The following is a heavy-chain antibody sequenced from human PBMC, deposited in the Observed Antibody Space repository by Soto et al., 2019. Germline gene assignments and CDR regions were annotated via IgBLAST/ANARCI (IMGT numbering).Heavy chain of an antibody. CDR1: GGSISSSNC. V-gene: IGHV4-4*02. CDR2: IYHSGST. D-gene: IGHD3-10*02. Sequence: TSETLSLTCAVSGGSISSSNCWSWVRQPPGKGLEWIGEIYHSGSTNYNPSLKSRVTISVDKSKNQFSLKLSSVTAADTAVYYCASVRGGYYYAMDVWGQGTTVTVSS. J-gene: IGHJ6*02. CDR3: ASVRGGYYYAMDV.